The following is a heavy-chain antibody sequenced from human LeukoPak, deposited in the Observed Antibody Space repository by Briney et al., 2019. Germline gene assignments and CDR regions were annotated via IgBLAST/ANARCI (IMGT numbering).Heavy chain of an antibody. CDR1: GFTFSSYA. CDR2: TNRRGDIT. J-gene: IGHJ4*02. CDR3: ARKGLGGELGGFDS. V-gene: IGHV3-20*01. D-gene: IGHD1-7*01. Sequence: GGSLRLSCAASGFTFSSYAMSWVRQAPGKGLEWVSGTNRRGDITGYADFVKGRFTISRDNAKNSLYLQMNSLRVEDTALYHCARKGLGGELGGFDSWGQGTLVTVSS.